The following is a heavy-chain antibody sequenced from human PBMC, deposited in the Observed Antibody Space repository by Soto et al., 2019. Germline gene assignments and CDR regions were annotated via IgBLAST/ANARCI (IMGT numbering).Heavy chain of an antibody. V-gene: IGHV1-2*02. CDR1: GYIFTDYY. CDR2: IDPKSGDT. D-gene: IGHD3-3*01. Sequence: ASVKVSCKASGYIFTDYYMQWVRQAPGQGLEWMGWIDPKSGDTNYAQKFQDRVTLTRDTSINTAYMELSRLTSDDTAVYYCARSSWRIFGVVVGWFDSWGHGRLVTVSS. J-gene: IGHJ5*01. CDR3: ARSSWRIFGVVVGWFDS.